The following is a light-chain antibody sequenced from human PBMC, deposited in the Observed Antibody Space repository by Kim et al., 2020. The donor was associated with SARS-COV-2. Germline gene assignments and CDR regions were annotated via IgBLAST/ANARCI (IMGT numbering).Light chain of an antibody. V-gene: IGLV1-40*01. Sequence: RVTISCTGSSSNIGAGYDVHGYQQLPGTAPKLLIYGNSNRPSGVPDRFSGSKSGTSASLAITGLQAEDEADYYCQSYDSSLSGSVFGGGTKVTVL. CDR3: QSYDSSLSGSV. CDR1: SSNIGAGYD. J-gene: IGLJ3*02. CDR2: GNS.